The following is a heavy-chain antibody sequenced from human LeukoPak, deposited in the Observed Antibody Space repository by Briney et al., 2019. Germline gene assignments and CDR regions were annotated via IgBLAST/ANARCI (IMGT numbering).Heavy chain of an antibody. D-gene: IGHD2-2*02. CDR3: ARGGVKYCSSTSCYTGNWFDP. CDR2: MNPNSGNT. V-gene: IGHV1-8*01. CDR1: GYTFTSYD. J-gene: IGHJ5*02. Sequence: GASVKVSCKASGYTFTSYDINWVRQATGQGLEWMGWMNPNSGNTGYAQKFQGRVTMTRNTSISTAYMELSSLRSEDTAVYYRARGGVKYCSSTSCYTGNWFDPWGQGTLVTVSS.